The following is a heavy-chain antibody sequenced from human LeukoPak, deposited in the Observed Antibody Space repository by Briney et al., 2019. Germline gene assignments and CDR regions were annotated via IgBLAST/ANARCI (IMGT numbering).Heavy chain of an antibody. V-gene: IGHV3-30-3*01. CDR1: GFTFSGYA. CDR3: ATNGPGIAVAGYVDY. Sequence: GGSLRLSCAASGFTFSGYAMHWVRQAPGKGLEWVAVISYGGSNDYYADSVKGRFTISRDNSKNTLYLQMNSLRAEDTAVYYCATNGPGIAVAGYVDYWGQGTLVTVSS. D-gene: IGHD6-19*01. J-gene: IGHJ4*02. CDR2: ISYGGSND.